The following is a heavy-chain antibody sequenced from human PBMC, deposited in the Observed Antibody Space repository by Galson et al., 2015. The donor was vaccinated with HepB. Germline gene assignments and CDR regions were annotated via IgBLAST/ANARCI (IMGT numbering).Heavy chain of an antibody. Sequence: SLRLSCAASGFTFSSYGMHWVRQAPGKGLEWVAVIWYDGSNKYYADSVKGRFTISRDNSKNTLYLQMNSLRAEDTAVYYCARKYSGSYYEYYYYYYYMDVWGKGTTVTVSS. V-gene: IGHV3-33*01. CDR3: ARKYSGSYYEYYYYYYYMDV. CDR2: IWYDGSNK. J-gene: IGHJ6*03. D-gene: IGHD1-26*01. CDR1: GFTFSSYG.